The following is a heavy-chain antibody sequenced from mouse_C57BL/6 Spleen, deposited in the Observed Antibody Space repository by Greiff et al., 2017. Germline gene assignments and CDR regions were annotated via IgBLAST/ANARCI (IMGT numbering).Heavy chain of an antibody. CDR2: IYPGDGDT. CDR1: GYAFSSYW. V-gene: IGHV1-80*01. J-gene: IGHJ1*03. D-gene: IGHD1-1*01. CDR3: ARWDTTVVATNFDV. Sequence: VQLQQSGAELVKPGASVKISCKASGYAFSSYWMNWVKQRPGKGLEWIGQIYPGDGDTNYNGKFKGKATLTADKSSSTAYMQLSSLTSEDSAVYFCARWDTTVVATNFDVWGTGTTVTVSS.